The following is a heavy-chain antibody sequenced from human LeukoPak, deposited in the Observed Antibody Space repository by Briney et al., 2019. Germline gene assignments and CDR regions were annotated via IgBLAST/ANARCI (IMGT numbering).Heavy chain of an antibody. CDR2: ISYDGSNK. J-gene: IGHJ4*02. CDR3: ARPKYSGYDHTLDY. D-gene: IGHD5-12*01. V-gene: IGHV3-30*03. CDR1: RFTFSSYG. Sequence: PGGSLRLSCADSRFTFSSYGMHWVRQAPGKGLEWVAVISYDGSNKYYADSVKGRFTISRDNSKNMLYLQMNGLRTEDTAVYYCARPKYSGYDHTLDYWGQGTLVTVSS.